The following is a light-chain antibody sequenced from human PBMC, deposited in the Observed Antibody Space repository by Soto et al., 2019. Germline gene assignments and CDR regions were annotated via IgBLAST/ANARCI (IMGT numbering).Light chain of an antibody. J-gene: IGKJ2*01. V-gene: IGKV3-15*01. CDR2: DVS. Sequence: EIVMTQSPAALSVSPGERATLSCRAGQGVTTNFAWYQQKSGQSPRLLIYDVSIRATGVPARFSGTGSETDFTLTISGLQSEDSAVYFCQQYDNWPLTVGQGTKLEI. CDR1: QGVTTN. CDR3: QQYDNWPLT.